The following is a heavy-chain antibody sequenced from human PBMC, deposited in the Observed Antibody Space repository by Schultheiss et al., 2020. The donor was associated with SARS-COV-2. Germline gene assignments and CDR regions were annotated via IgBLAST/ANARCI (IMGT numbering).Heavy chain of an antibody. Sequence: SETLSLTCAVYGGSFSGYYWSWIRQPPGKGLEWIGEINHSGSTNYNPSLKSRVTISVDTSKNQFSLKLSSVTAADTAVYYCARRRPGLAYCGGDCYSPDYWGQGTLVTVSS. CDR1: GGSFSGYY. CDR2: INHSGST. J-gene: IGHJ4*02. CDR3: ARRRPGLAYCGGDCYSPDY. V-gene: IGHV4-34*01. D-gene: IGHD2-21*02.